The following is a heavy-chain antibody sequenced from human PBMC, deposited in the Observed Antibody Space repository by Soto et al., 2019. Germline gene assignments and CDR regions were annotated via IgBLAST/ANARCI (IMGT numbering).Heavy chain of an antibody. CDR2: INRSEKT. Sequence: SETLSLTCAVSGYSVSDGYYLGWIRQPPGKGLEWIGSINRSEKTYYNPSLKSRLTISVDTAKNQISLTLSSVTAADTAIYYCARSGDDYGSYVDYWGQGTLVTVSS. V-gene: IGHV4-38-2*01. J-gene: IGHJ4*02. CDR3: ARSGDDYGSYVDY. CDR1: GYSVSDGYY. D-gene: IGHD4-17*01.